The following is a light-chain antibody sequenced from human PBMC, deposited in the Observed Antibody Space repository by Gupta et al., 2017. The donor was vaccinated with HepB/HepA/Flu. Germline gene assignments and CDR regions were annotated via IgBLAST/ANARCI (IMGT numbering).Light chain of an antibody. CDR3: HQYNNWLWT. J-gene: IGKJ1*01. CDR2: RAA. CDR1: QTIGNS. Sequence: DIVLTHSPATLSMSPGERVILTCRASQTIGNSIAWYQVKPGQAPRLLIYRAATRDTDVPARFSGSGSGTMFTLTISSLQSEDCALYYCHQYNNWLWTFGQGTKVEIK. V-gene: IGKV3-15*01.